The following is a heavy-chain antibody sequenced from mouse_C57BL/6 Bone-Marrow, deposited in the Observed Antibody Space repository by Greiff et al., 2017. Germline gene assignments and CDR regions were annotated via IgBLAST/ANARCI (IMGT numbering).Heavy chain of an antibody. Sequence: QVQLQQSGAELARPGASVKLSCKASGYTFTSYGISWVKQSTGQGLEWIGEIYPRSGNTYYNEKFKGKATLTADKSSSTAYIVLRSLTSEDASVYFCARWGDYDDLWFAYWGQGTLVTVSA. D-gene: IGHD2-13*01. J-gene: IGHJ3*01. CDR2: IYPRSGNT. CDR1: GYTFTSYG. CDR3: ARWGDYDDLWFAY. V-gene: IGHV1-81*01.